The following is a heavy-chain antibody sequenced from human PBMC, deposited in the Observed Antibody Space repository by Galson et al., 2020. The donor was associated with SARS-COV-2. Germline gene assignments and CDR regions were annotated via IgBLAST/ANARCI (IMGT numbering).Heavy chain of an antibody. V-gene: IGHV4-39*01. D-gene: IGHD6-19*01. J-gene: IGHJ4*02. Sequence: SETLSLTCTVSGGSISSSSYYWGWIRQPPGKGLEWIGSIYYSGSTYYNPSLKSRVTISVDTSKNQFSLKLSSVTAADTAVYYCARIIAVAMKYYFDYWGQGTLVTVSS. CDR3: ARIIAVAMKYYFDY. CDR1: GGSISSSSYY. CDR2: IYYSGST.